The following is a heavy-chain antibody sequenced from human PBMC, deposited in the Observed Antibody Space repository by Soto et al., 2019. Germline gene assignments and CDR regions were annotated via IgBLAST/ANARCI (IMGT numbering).Heavy chain of an antibody. CDR2: IGTAGDA. CDR3: ARAFITGVLDY. J-gene: IGHJ4*02. CDR1: GFTFSSYD. Sequence: EVQLVESGGGLVQPGGSLRLSCAASGFTFSSYDMHWVRQGTGKGLEWVSAIGTAGDAYYPNSVKGRFTTSRENGKNSSYLQMKCFRAGDTAVYYCARAFITGVLDYWGQGTLVTVSS. V-gene: IGHV3-13*04. D-gene: IGHD3-10*01.